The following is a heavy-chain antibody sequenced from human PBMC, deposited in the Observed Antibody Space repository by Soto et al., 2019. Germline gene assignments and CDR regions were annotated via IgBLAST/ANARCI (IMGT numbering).Heavy chain of an antibody. J-gene: IGHJ6*02. CDR1: GYSFTRYG. CDR3: ARMGDVPYYYYGLDV. V-gene: IGHV1-18*01. Sequence: QVQLVQSGAEVKKPGASVKVSCKASGYSFTRYGISWVRQAPGQGLEWMGWISGYNANTNYPENLQGRVTMTTDTSTSTADMEVMNLISDDTAVYYCARMGDVPYYYYGLDVWGQGTTVTVSS. D-gene: IGHD3-16*01. CDR2: ISGYNANT.